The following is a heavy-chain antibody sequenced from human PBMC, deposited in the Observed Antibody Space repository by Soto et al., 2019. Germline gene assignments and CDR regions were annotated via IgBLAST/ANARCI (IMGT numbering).Heavy chain of an antibody. CDR1: GYTFTSYD. Sequence: ASVKVSCKASGYTFTSYDIYWVRQATGQELEWMGWMNPNTGNSGYAQKFQGRVTMTSDTSISTAHMELSSLRSEDTAVYYCARRAETNGWNGFGADKYYFDFWGQGTLVTVSS. CDR2: MNPNTGNS. J-gene: IGHJ4*02. V-gene: IGHV1-8*01. CDR3: ARRAETNGWNGFGADKYYFDF. D-gene: IGHD1-1*01.